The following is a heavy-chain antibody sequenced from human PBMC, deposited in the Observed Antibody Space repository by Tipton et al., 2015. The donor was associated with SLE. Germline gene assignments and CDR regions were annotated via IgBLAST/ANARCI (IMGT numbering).Heavy chain of an antibody. J-gene: IGHJ4*02. D-gene: IGHD3-10*01. CDR1: GGSFSGYY. CDR2: INHSGST. V-gene: IGHV4-34*01. CDR3: ARAQNYYGSGSYPDY. Sequence: TLSLTCAVYGGSFSGYYWSWIRQPPGKGLEWIGEINHSGSTNYNPSLKSRVTISVDTSKNQFSLKLSSVTAADTAVYYCARAQNYYGSGSYPDYWGQGTLVTASS.